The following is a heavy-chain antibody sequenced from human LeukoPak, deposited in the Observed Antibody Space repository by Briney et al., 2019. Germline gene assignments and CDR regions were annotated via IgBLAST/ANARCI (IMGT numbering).Heavy chain of an antibody. J-gene: IGHJ4*02. Sequence: GSLRLSCAASGFTVRSNYMSWVRRALGKGLEWVSVLYSDGSTYYADSVKGRFTISRDNSKNTLYLQMNRLRAEDTAVYYCARFVGATYFDYWGQGTLVTVSS. V-gene: IGHV3-53*01. CDR3: ARFVGATYFDY. CDR1: GFTVRSNY. D-gene: IGHD1-26*01. CDR2: LYSDGST.